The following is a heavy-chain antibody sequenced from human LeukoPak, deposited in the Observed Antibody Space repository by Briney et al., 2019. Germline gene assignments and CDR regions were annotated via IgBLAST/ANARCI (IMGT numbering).Heavy chain of an antibody. Sequence: TETLSLTCTVSGGSISSYYWSWIRQPPGKGLECIGYVYYSGSTNYNPSLKSRVTISVDTSKNQFSLKLSSVTAADTAVYYCARSSYYYAADASDTWGQGTMVTVSS. CDR2: VYYSGST. CDR1: GGSISSYY. CDR3: ARSSYYYAADASDT. D-gene: IGHD3-10*01. J-gene: IGHJ3*02. V-gene: IGHV4-59*01.